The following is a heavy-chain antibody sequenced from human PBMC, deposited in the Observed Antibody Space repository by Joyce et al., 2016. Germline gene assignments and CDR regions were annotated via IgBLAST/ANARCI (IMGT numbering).Heavy chain of an antibody. D-gene: IGHD1-14*01. CDR1: GASINNNNYY. CDR2: MHGRGST. CDR3: AREAVYKAYYDGMDV. Sequence: QVQLQESGPGLVKPSQTLSLICTVSGASINNNNYYWSWIRQPAGKGLEWIGRMHGRGSTTYPPPLKSRVTIAMDTPTNQISLKVTAVTAADTAVYYCAREAVYKAYYDGMDVWGQGTTVTVSS. V-gene: IGHV4-61*02. J-gene: IGHJ6*02.